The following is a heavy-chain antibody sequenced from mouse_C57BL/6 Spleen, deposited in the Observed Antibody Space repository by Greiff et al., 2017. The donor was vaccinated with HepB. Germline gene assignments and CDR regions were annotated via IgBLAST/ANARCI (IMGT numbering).Heavy chain of an antibody. D-gene: IGHD3-2*02. CDR3: ARWGTAQATLAY. CDR1: GYTFTSYW. Sequence: QVQLQQPGAELVRPGTSVKLSCKASGYTFTSYWMHWVKQRPGQGLEWIGVIDPSDSYTNYNQKFKGKATLTVDTSSSTAYMQLSSRTSEDSAVYYCARWGTAQATLAYWGQGTLVTVSA. J-gene: IGHJ3*01. V-gene: IGHV1-59*01. CDR2: IDPSDSYT.